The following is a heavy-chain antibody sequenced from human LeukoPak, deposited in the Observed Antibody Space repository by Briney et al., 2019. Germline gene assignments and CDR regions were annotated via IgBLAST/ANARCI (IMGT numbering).Heavy chain of an antibody. J-gene: IGHJ4*02. V-gene: IGHV3-30*18. D-gene: IGHD1-26*01. Sequence: GGSLRLSCAASGFTFSSYGMHRVRQAPGKGLEWVAVISSDGSNADYADSVKGRFTISRGNSKSTLYLQMNSLRAEDTAVYYCAKGSPQFDFWGQGTLVTVSS. CDR1: GFTFSSYG. CDR2: ISSDGSNA. CDR3: AKGSPQFDF.